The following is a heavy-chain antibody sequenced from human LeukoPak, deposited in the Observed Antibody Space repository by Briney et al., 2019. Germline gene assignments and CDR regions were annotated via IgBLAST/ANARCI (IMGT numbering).Heavy chain of an antibody. CDR3: ARQVFPSSSITMIISWFDP. J-gene: IGHJ5*02. CDR1: GGSINNYNYY. D-gene: IGHD3-22*01. V-gene: IGHV4-39*01. CDR2: IYYSGST. Sequence: SETLSLTCTVSGGSINNYNYYWGWIRQPPGKGLEWIGSIYYSGSTYHNPSLKSRVTISVDTTKNQFSLRLSSVTAEDTAVYYCARQVFPSSSITMIISWFDPWGQGTVVTVSS.